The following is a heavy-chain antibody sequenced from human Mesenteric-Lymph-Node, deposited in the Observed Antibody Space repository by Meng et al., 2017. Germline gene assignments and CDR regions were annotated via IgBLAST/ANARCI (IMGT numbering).Heavy chain of an antibody. Sequence: QLHLQEAGRGRVRPSETLTLTGTVSGVSMCTYYWSWIRQPPGKGLEWIGYIYHSGSTNYTPSLKSRVTISVDKSKNQFSLNLSSVTAADTAVYYCARGGTGEMDYWGQGTLVTVSS. CDR1: GVSMCTYY. J-gene: IGHJ4*02. CDR3: ARGGTGEMDY. V-gene: IGHV4-59*12. CDR2: IYHSGST.